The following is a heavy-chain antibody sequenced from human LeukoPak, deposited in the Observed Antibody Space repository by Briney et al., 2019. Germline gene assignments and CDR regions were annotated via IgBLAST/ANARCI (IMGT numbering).Heavy chain of an antibody. CDR3: ARGGTMVLGY. J-gene: IGHJ4*02. V-gene: IGHV4-61*02. D-gene: IGHD3-10*01. CDR2: IYTSGST. Sequence: TSETLSLTCTGSGGSISSGSYYWSWIRQPAGKGVEWIGRIYTSGSTNYNPSLKSRVTISVDTSKNQFSLKLNSVTAADTAVYYCARGGTMVLGYWGQGTLVTVSS. CDR1: GGSISSGSYY.